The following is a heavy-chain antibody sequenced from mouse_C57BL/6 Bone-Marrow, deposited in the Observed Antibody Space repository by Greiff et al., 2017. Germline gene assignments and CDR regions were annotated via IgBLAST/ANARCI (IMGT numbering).Heavy chain of an antibody. CDR2: IDTENGDT. Sequence: EVQVVESGAELVRPGASVKLSCTASGFNIKDDYMHWVKQRPEKGLEWIGWIDTENGDTEYASKFQGKATITADTSSITAYLQRSSLTSEDTAGYYCTCDYYWYFDVWGTGTTVTVSS. V-gene: IGHV14-4*01. CDR3: TCDYYWYFDV. J-gene: IGHJ1*03. D-gene: IGHD2-13*01. CDR1: GFNIKDDY.